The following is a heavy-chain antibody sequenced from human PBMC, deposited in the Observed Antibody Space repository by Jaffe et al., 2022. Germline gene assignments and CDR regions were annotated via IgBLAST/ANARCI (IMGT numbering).Heavy chain of an antibody. CDR1: GFTFDDYA. D-gene: IGHD2-2*01. CDR3: AKSHEPVVPAAMLDY. V-gene: IGHV3-9*01. J-gene: IGHJ4*02. Sequence: EVQLVESGGGLVQPGRSLRLSCAASGFTFDDYAMHWVRQAPGKGLEWVSGISWNSGSIGYADSVKGRFTISRDNAKNSLYLQMNSLRAEDTALYYCAKSHEPVVPAAMLDYWGQGTLVTVSS. CDR2: ISWNSGSI.